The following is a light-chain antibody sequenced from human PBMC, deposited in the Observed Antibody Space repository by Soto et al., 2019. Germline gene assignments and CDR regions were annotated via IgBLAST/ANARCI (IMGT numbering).Light chain of an antibody. CDR1: QGISSY. CDR2: AAS. Sequence: AIRMTPSPSSLSASTGARVTLTCRASQGISSYLAWYQQKPGKAPKLLIYAASTLQSGVPSRFSGSGSGTDFTLTINSLQPEDFATYYCQQAASFPITFGQGTRLEIK. CDR3: QQAASFPIT. J-gene: IGKJ5*01. V-gene: IGKV1-8*01.